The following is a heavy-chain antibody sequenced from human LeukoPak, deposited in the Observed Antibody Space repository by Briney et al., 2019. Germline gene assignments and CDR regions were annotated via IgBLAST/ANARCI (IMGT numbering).Heavy chain of an antibody. Sequence: SETPSLTCTVSGGSISSGSYYWSWIRQPAGKGREWIGRIYTSGSTNYNPSLKSRVTISVDTSKNQFSLKLSSVTAADTAVYYCARGADTAMVQLWGQGTLVTVSS. CDR1: GGSISSGSYY. J-gene: IGHJ4*02. D-gene: IGHD5-18*01. CDR3: ARGADTAMVQL. CDR2: IYTSGST. V-gene: IGHV4-61*02.